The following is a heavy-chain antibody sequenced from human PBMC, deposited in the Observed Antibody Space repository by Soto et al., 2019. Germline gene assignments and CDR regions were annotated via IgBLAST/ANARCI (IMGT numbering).Heavy chain of an antibody. D-gene: IGHD3-10*01. Sequence: QVQLVESGGGVVQPGRSLRLSCAASGFTFSRYGMHWVRQAPGKGLEWVAIILNDANTKYYGDSVKGRFTVSRDNSKNPLYLEMNSLRADDTAVYYFATDDCGSGRSIKAYMDVWGKGTTVTVSS. CDR3: ATDDCGSGRSIKAYMDV. CDR2: ILNDANTK. V-gene: IGHV3-33*01. CDR1: GFTFSRYG. J-gene: IGHJ6*03.